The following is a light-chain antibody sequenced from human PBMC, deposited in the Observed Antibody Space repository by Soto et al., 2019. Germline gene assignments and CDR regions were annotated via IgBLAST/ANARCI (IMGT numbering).Light chain of an antibody. V-gene: IGLV4-69*01. CDR3: QTWGTGPWV. Sequence: QLVLTQSPSASASLGASVKLTCTLSSGHSTYAIAWHQQQPEKGPRYLMKLNSDGSHSKGDGIPDRFSGSSSGAERYLTISSLQSEDEADYYCQTWGTGPWVFGGGTTLTVL. CDR2: LNSDGSH. CDR1: SGHSTYA. J-gene: IGLJ3*02.